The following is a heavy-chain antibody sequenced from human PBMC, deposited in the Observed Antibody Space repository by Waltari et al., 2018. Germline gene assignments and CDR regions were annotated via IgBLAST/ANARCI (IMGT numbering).Heavy chain of an antibody. CDR2: IYYSGSH. J-gene: IGHJ4*02. V-gene: IGHV4-59*01. CDR1: GGSISSYY. D-gene: IGHD3-3*01. CDR3: ALLSPPFWSGPDY. Sequence: QVQLQESGPGLVKPSETLSLTCTVSGGSISSYYWSWIRQPPGKGLEWIGYIYYSGSHNYHPSLKGRVPLSVDPSKNQVSLKLSSVTAADTAVYYCALLSPPFWSGPDYWGQGTLVTVSS.